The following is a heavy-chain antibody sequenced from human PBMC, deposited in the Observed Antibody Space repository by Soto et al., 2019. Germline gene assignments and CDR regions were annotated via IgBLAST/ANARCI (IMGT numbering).Heavy chain of an antibody. D-gene: IGHD5-12*01. V-gene: IGHV3-30*03. CDR2: ISYDGSNK. J-gene: IGHJ4*02. CDR1: GFTFSSYG. Sequence: QVQLVESGGCVVQPGRSLRLSCAASGFTFSSYGMHWVCQAPGKGLEWVAVISYDGSNKYYADSVKGRFTISRDNSKNTLYLQMNSLRAEDTAVYYCASTVALDYWGQGTLVTVSS. CDR3: ASTVALDY.